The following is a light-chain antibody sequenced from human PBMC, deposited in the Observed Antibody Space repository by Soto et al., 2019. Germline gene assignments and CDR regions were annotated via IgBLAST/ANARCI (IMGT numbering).Light chain of an antibody. J-gene: IGLJ3*02. CDR2: EVS. V-gene: IGLV2-14*01. CDR1: NSDVGHYKY. CDR3: CSYTTSSNLV. Sequence: QSALTQPASVSGSPGQSITISCTGTNSDVGHYKYVSWYQHHPGKAPRLIISEVSNRPSGVSHRFSGSKSGNMASLTISGLQAEDEADYYCCSYTTSSNLVFGGGTKLTVL.